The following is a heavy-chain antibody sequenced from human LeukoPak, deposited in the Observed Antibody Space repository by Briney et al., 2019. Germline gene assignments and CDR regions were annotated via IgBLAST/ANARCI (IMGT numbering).Heavy chain of an antibody. D-gene: IGHD2-8*01. CDR2: ISYDGSNK. V-gene: IGHV3-30*18. CDR1: GFTFSSYG. CDR3: AKSSPHGDFDY. Sequence: GGSLRLSCAASGFTFSSYGMHWVRQAPGKGLEWVAVISYDGSNKYYADSVKGRFTISRDNSKNTLYLQMNSLRAEDTAVYYCAKSSPHGDFDYWGQGTLVTVSS. J-gene: IGHJ4*02.